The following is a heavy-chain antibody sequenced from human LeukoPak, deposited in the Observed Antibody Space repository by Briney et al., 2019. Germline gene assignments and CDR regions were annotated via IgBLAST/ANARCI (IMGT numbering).Heavy chain of an antibody. CDR1: GFTFSNYW. V-gene: IGHV3-23*01. CDR3: AKVIGLVDPFDY. J-gene: IGHJ4*02. CDR2: ISDSGGST. Sequence: GGSLRLSCEGSGFTFSNYWMGWVRQAPGKGLEWVSSISDSGGSTYYADSVKGRFTISRDNSKNTLYLEVNSLRADDTAVYYCAKVIGLVDPFDYWGQGTLVTVSS. D-gene: IGHD3-22*01.